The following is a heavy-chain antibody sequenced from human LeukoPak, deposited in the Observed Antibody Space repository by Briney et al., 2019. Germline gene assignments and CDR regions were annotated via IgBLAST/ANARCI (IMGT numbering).Heavy chain of an antibody. CDR1: GFTFSSNG. Sequence: PGGSLRLSCAASGFTFSSNGMHWVRQAPGKGLEWVAFIRYDGSNKYYADSVKGRFTISRDNSKNTLYLQMNSLRAEDTAVYYCAKGIGIAAAGTGDYWGQGTLVTVSS. V-gene: IGHV3-30*02. CDR2: IRYDGSNK. CDR3: AKGIGIAAAGTGDY. J-gene: IGHJ4*02. D-gene: IGHD6-13*01.